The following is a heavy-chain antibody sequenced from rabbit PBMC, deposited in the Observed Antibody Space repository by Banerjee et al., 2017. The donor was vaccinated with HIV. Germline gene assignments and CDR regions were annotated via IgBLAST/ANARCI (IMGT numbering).Heavy chain of an antibody. V-gene: IGHV1S43*01. CDR1: GLDFSSSYW. CDR3: ASGGSAVSYFNL. CDR2: IYATSGST. D-gene: IGHD8-1*01. J-gene: IGHJ4*01. Sequence: QQQLEESGGGLVKPGGTLTLTCKASGLDFSSSYWICWVRQAPGKGLGLIACIYATSGSTLYASWAKGRFTISKSTSLNTVDLKMTSLTAADTATYFCASGGSAVSYFNLWGPGTLVTVS.